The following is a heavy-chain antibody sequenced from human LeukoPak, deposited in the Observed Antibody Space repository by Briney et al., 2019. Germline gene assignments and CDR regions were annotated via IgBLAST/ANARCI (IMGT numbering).Heavy chain of an antibody. Sequence: GGSLRLTCAASGFTFNDHAMCWVRQAPGKGLEWVSGINWNSDNVGYADSVKGRFTISRDDAKNSLFLQMNRLRTEDTALYSCASASYYYDTTGLGAVDIWGQGTMVTVSS. CDR1: GFTFNDHA. CDR3: ASASYYYDTTGLGAVDI. CDR2: INWNSDNV. V-gene: IGHV3-9*01. D-gene: IGHD3-22*01. J-gene: IGHJ3*02.